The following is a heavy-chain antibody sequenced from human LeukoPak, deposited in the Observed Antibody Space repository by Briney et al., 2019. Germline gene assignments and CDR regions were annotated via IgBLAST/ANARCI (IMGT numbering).Heavy chain of an antibody. Sequence: SETLSLTCTVSGDSISGYYWSWIRQPPGKRLEWIGYIYYSGGTNYDPSLKSRITISINTSKNQFSLKLNSVTAADTAVYYCARLRNRYDTSGYYPFDYWGQGTLVTDSS. V-gene: IGHV4-59*08. D-gene: IGHD3-22*01. J-gene: IGHJ4*02. CDR2: IYYSGGT. CDR3: ARLRNRYDTSGYYPFDY. CDR1: GDSISGYY.